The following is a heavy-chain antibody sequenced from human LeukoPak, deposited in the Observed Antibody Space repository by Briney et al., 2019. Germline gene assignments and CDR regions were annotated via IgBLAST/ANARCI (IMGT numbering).Heavy chain of an antibody. J-gene: IGHJ4*02. CDR1: GFTFSSYA. V-gene: IGHV3-30*02. Sequence: GGSLRLSCAASGFTFSSYAMHWVRQAPGKGPEGVAFIRYDGSNKYYADSVKGRFTISRDNSKNTLYLQMNSLRAEDTAVYYCARGYCSGGSCFHFDYWGQGTLVTVSS. CDR3: ARGYCSGGSCFHFDY. CDR2: IRYDGSNK. D-gene: IGHD2-15*01.